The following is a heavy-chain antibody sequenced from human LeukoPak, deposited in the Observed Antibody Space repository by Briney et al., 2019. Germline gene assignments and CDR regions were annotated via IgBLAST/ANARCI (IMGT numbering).Heavy chain of an antibody. D-gene: IGHD5-12*01. V-gene: IGHV3-74*01. Sequence: GGSLRLSCVASGFSFSDFRMHWVRQAPGKGLVWVSLITGDGSDTRYADSVKGRFTISRDNAKNTMYLQMNRLRGEDTALYYCARNYGGYDGTDFWGQGTLVTVSS. CDR2: ITGDGSDT. J-gene: IGHJ4*02. CDR3: ARNYGGYDGTDF. CDR1: GFSFSDFR.